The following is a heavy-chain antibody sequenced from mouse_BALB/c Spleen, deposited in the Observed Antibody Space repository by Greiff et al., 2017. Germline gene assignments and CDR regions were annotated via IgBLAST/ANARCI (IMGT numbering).Heavy chain of an antibody. CDR1: GYTFSSYW. D-gene: IGHD1-1*01. J-gene: IGHJ3*01. Sequence: QVQLQQSGAELMKPGASVKISCKATGYTFSSYWIEWVKQRPGHGLEWIGEILPGSGSTNYNEKFKGKATFTADTSSNTAYMQLSSLTSEDSAVYYCARRTTTVVATRYWGQGTLVTVSA. CDR2: ILPGSGST. V-gene: IGHV1-9*01. CDR3: ARRTTTVVATRY.